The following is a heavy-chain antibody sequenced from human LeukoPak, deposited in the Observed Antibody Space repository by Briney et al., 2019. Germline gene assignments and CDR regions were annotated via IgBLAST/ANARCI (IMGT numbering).Heavy chain of an antibody. CDR2: INPNSGGT. V-gene: IGHV1-2*02. J-gene: IGHJ4*02. Sequence: ASVKVSCKASGYTFTGYYMHWVRQAPGQGLEWMGWINPNSGGTNYAQKFQGRVTMTRNTSISTAYMELSSLRSEDTAVYYCARFPTAGGVDYWGQGTLVTVSS. CDR3: ARFPTAGGVDY. D-gene: IGHD3-16*01. CDR1: GYTFTGYY.